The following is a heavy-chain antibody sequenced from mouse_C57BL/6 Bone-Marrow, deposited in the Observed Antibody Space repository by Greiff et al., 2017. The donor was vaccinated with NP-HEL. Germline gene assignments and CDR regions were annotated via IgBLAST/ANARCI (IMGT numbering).Heavy chain of an antibody. J-gene: IGHJ1*03. Sequence: EVKLQESGPVLVKPGASVKMSCKASGYTFTDYYMNWVKQSHGKSLEWIGVINPYNGGTSYNQKFKGKATLTVDKSSSTAYMELNSLTSEDSAVYYCARGAYGSPYWYFDVWGTGTTVTVSS. D-gene: IGHD1-1*01. CDR2: INPYNGGT. CDR3: ARGAYGSPYWYFDV. V-gene: IGHV1-19*01. CDR1: GYTFTDYY.